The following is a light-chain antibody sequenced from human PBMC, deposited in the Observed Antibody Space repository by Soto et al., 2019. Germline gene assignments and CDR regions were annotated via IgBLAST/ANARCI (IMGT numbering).Light chain of an antibody. CDR1: QSVDSY. V-gene: IGKV3-11*01. Sequence: EIVLTQSPATLSLSPGERATLSCRASQSVDSYLAWYQQKPGQAPRLLIYDASNRAAGIPARFGGSGSGTDFTLTISSLEPEDFAVYYCQQRSNWPPYTFGQGTKLGIK. CDR2: DAS. CDR3: QQRSNWPPYT. J-gene: IGKJ2*01.